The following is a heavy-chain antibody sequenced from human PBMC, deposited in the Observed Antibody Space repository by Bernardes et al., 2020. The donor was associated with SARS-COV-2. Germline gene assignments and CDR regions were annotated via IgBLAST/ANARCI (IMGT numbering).Heavy chain of an antibody. CDR1: GYTLTELS. CDR2: FDPEDGET. D-gene: IGHD2-15*01. Sequence: ASVKVSCKVSGYTLTELSMHWVRQAPGKGLAWMGGFDPEDGETIYAQKFEGRVTMPEDTSTDTAYMELSSLRSEDTAVYYCATAPVVVVVAATRYSYYYGMDVWGQGTTVTVSS. CDR3: ATAPVVVVVAATRYSYYYGMDV. J-gene: IGHJ6*02. V-gene: IGHV1-24*01.